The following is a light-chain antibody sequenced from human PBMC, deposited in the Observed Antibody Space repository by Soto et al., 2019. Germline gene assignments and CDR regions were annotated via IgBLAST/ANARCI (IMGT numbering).Light chain of an antibody. CDR3: QSYDSSLNAYV. Sequence: QSVLTQPPSVSGAPGQRVTMSCTGSSSNIGAGYDVHWYQQLPGTAPKLLIYGNSNRPSGVPDRFSGSKSGTSASLAITGLQAADEADYYCQSYDSSLNAYVFGTGTKLTVL. J-gene: IGLJ1*01. CDR2: GNS. V-gene: IGLV1-40*01. CDR1: SSNIGAGYD.